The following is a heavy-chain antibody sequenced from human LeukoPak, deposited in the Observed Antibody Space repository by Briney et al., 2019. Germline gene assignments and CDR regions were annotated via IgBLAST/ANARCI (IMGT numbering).Heavy chain of an antibody. CDR3: AKDRGATDY. Sequence: GRSLRLSCAASGFTFSSYAMHWVRQAPGKGLEWVAVISYDGSNKYYADSVKGRFTISRDNSKNTLYLQMNSLRAEDTAVHYCAKDRGATDYWGQGTLVTVSS. V-gene: IGHV3-30*04. CDR2: ISYDGSNK. CDR1: GFTFSSYA. J-gene: IGHJ4*02. D-gene: IGHD1-26*01.